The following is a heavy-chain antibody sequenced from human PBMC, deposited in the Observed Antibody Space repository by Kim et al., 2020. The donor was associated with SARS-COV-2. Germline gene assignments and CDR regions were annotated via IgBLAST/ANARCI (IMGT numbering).Heavy chain of an antibody. CDR2: IYSGGST. CDR1: GFTVSSNY. Sequence: GGSLRLSCAASGFTVSSNYMSWVRQAPGKGLEWVSVIYSGGSTYYADSVKGRFTISRDNSKNTLYLQMNSLRAEDTAVYYCARAARENWFDPWGQGTLVTVSS. J-gene: IGHJ5*02. V-gene: IGHV3-53*01. CDR3: ARAARENWFDP.